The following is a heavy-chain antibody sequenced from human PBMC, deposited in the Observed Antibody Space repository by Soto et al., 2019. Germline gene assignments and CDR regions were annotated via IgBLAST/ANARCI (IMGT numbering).Heavy chain of an antibody. Sequence: GGSLRLSCAASGFTFSSYGMHWVRQAPGKGLEWVAVISYDGSNKYYADSVKGRFTISRDNSKNTLYLQMNSLRAEDTAVYYCAKSGPDTAMVTGYWGQGTLVTVSS. CDR3: AKSGPDTAMVTGY. V-gene: IGHV3-30*18. CDR1: GFTFSSYG. J-gene: IGHJ4*02. D-gene: IGHD5-18*01. CDR2: ISYDGSNK.